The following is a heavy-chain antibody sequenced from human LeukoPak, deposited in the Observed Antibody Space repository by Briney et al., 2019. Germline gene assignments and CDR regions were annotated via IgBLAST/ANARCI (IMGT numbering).Heavy chain of an antibody. V-gene: IGHV3-21*04. CDR2: ISSSSSYI. D-gene: IGHD1-26*01. J-gene: IGHJ3*02. CDR3: AKDIGTEKDAFDI. Sequence: GGSLRLSCAASGFTFSSYSMNWVRQAPGKGLEWVSSISSSSSYIYYADSVKGRFTISRDNAKNSLYLQMNSLRAEDTALYYCAKDIGTEKDAFDIWGQGTMVTVSS. CDR1: GFTFSSYS.